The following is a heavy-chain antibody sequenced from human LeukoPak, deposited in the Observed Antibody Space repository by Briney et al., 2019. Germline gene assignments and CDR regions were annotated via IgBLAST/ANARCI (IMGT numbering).Heavy chain of an antibody. D-gene: IGHD1/OR15-1a*01. CDR2: IIPIFGTA. V-gene: IGHV1-69*13. Sequence: SVTVSCKASGGTFSSYAISWVRQAPGQGLECMGGIIPIFGTANYAQKFQGRVTITADESTSTAYMELSSLRSEDTAVYYCATLSGWEQPNFDYWGQGTLVTVSS. CDR1: GGTFSSYA. J-gene: IGHJ4*02. CDR3: ATLSGWEQPNFDY.